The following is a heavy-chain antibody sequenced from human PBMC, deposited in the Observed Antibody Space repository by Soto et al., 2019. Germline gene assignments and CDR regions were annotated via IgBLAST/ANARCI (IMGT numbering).Heavy chain of an antibody. CDR2: ISSSSSTI. Sequence: GGSLRLSCAASGFTFSSYSMNWVRQAPGKGLEWVSYISSSSSTIYYAEPVKGRFTISRDNAKNSLYLQMNSLRDEDTAVYYCARGGVLRFLEWLSKAGLGDFDYWGQGTLVTVSS. CDR1: GFTFSSYS. V-gene: IGHV3-48*02. D-gene: IGHD3-3*01. J-gene: IGHJ4*02. CDR3: ARGGVLRFLEWLSKAGLGDFDY.